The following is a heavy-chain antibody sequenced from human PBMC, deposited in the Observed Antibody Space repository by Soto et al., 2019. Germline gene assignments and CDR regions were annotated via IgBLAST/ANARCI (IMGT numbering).Heavy chain of an antibody. Sequence: SETLSLTCTSSVGSISISSYYWGWIRQPPGKGLEWIGSIYYSGSTYYNPSLKSRVTISVDTSKNQFSLKLSSVTAADTAVYYCARRVRNSSSPGWFDPWGQGTLVTVSS. J-gene: IGHJ5*02. CDR3: ARRVRNSSSPGWFDP. V-gene: IGHV4-39*01. D-gene: IGHD6-6*01. CDR1: VGSISISSYY. CDR2: IYYSGST.